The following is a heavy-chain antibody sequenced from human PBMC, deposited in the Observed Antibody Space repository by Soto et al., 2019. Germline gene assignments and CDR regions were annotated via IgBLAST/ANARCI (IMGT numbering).Heavy chain of an antibody. D-gene: IGHD2-15*01. CDR1: GGTFNTYA. V-gene: IGHV1-69*19. Sequence: QVQLVQSGAEMKKPGSSVKVSCQSSGGTFNTYAMNGVRQAPGQGPEWMGDISPMFGAANYAPKFQGRVTITPDESTGTSYMQLSSLTSEDTALYFCAREVQVHTPAFVYWGQGTLVTVSS. J-gene: IGHJ4*02. CDR2: ISPMFGAA. CDR3: AREVQVHTPAFVY.